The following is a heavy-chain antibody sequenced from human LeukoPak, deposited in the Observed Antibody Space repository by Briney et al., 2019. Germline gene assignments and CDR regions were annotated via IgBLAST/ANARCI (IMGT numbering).Heavy chain of an antibody. CDR2: TYYRSQWHN. Sequence: SQTLSLTCAISGDSVSNNNYAWDWVRQSPSSGLEWLGRTYYRSQWHNDYARSVMSRISVDPDTSKNQFSLHLSSVTPDDTAVYYCAGGYAFDVWGQGTMVTVSS. CDR1: GDSVSNNNYA. V-gene: IGHV6-1*01. CDR3: AGGYAFDV. J-gene: IGHJ3*01.